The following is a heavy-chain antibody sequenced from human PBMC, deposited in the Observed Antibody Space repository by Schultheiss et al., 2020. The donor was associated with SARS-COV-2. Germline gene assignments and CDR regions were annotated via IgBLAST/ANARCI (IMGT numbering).Heavy chain of an antibody. V-gene: IGHV4-61*08. CDR1: GGSISSCGYY. CDR3: AREFGIAAAGTWVHYYYYYGMDV. D-gene: IGHD6-13*01. CDR2: IYYSGST. J-gene: IGHJ6*02. Sequence: SESLSLTCTVSGGSISSCGYYWSWIRQHPGKGLEWIGYIYYSGSTNYNPSLKSRVTISVDTSKNQFSLKLSSVTAADTAVYYCAREFGIAAAGTWVHYYYYYGMDVWGQGTTVTVSS.